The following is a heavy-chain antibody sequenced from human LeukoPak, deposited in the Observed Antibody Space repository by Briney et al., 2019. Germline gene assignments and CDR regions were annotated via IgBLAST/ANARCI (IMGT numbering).Heavy chain of an antibody. D-gene: IGHD3-10*01. CDR2: IRYDGSNK. Sequence: GGSLRLSCAASGFTFSSYGMHWVRQAPGKGLEWVAFIRYDGSNKYYADSVKGRFTISRDNSKNTLNLQMNSLRAEDTAVYYCAKDDVRVYGSGSYYDYFDYWGQGTLVTVSS. CDR1: GFTFSSYG. J-gene: IGHJ4*02. V-gene: IGHV3-30*02. CDR3: AKDDVRVYGSGSYYDYFDY.